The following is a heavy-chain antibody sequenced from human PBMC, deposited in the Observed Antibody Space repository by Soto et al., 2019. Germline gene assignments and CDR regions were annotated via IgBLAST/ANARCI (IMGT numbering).Heavy chain of an antibody. CDR2: IWYDGSNE. V-gene: IGHV3-33*01. Sequence: GGSLRLSCAASGFTFSSYGMHWVRQTPGKGLEWVAVIWYDGSNEYYADSVKGRFIISRDNSKNTLYLQMNSLRAEDTAVYYCARMEGDYGSGSYAYYYYYYMDVWGKGTTVTVSS. D-gene: IGHD3-10*01. J-gene: IGHJ6*03. CDR1: GFTFSSYG. CDR3: ARMEGDYGSGSYAYYYYYYMDV.